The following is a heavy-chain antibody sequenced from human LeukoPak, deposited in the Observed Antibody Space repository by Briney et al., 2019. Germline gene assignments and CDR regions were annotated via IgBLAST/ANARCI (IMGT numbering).Heavy chain of an antibody. D-gene: IGHD3-10*01. V-gene: IGHV5-51*01. CDR3: ARQRAILGDAFDI. Sequence: VESLQISCKGSGYRFTSNWIGWGRQMPGKGLEWMGISYPGDPDTSYSPSFQGQVTISADKSISTAYLQRSSLEASDTAMYYCARQRAILGDAFDIWGQGTMVTVSS. CDR1: GYRFTSNW. J-gene: IGHJ3*02. CDR2: SYPGDPDT.